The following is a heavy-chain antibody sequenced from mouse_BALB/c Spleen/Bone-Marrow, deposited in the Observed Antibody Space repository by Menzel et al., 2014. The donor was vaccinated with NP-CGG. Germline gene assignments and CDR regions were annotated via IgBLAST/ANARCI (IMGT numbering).Heavy chain of an antibody. CDR2: ISCYNGAS. CDR3: ARRRDGTNYFDY. D-gene: IGHD2-1*01. Sequence: VVKTGASVKISCKASGYSFTGYYMHWIKQSHGKSLEWIGYISCYNGASGYNQKFKGKATFTVDTSSTIAYMQFNSLTSGDSAVYYCARRRDGTNYFDYWGQGTTLTVSS. J-gene: IGHJ2*01. V-gene: IGHV1S34*01. CDR1: GYSFTGYY.